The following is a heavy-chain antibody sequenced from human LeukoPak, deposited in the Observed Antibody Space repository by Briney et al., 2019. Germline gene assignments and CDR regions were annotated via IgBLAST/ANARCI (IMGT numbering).Heavy chain of an antibody. Sequence: SETLSLTCAVYGGSFSGYCWSWIRQPPGKGLEWIGEINHSGSTNYNPSLKSRVTISVDTSKNQFSLKLSSVTAADTAVYYCARGIHYDFWSGYYRYFDYWGQGTLVTVSS. D-gene: IGHD3-3*01. V-gene: IGHV4-34*01. CDR2: INHSGST. CDR3: ARGIHYDFWSGYYRYFDY. CDR1: GGSFSGYC. J-gene: IGHJ4*02.